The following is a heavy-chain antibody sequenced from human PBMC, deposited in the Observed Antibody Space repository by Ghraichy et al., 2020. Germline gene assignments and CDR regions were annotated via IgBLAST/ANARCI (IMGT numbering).Heavy chain of an antibody. V-gene: IGHV3-23*01. CDR2: ISGSDFGGT. CDR3: AMGPMVYGLGDP. Sequence: GGSLRLSCAASGFTFTRYTMSWVRQAPGKGLEWVSAISGSDFGGTSYANSVKGRLTISRDNSKSMLFLQMNSLRAEDTALYYCAMGPMVYGLGDPWGQGTLVTVSS. D-gene: IGHD2-8*01. J-gene: IGHJ5*02. CDR1: GFTFTRYT.